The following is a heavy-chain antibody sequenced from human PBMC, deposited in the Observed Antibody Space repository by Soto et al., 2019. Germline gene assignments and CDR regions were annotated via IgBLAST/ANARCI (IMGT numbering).Heavy chain of an antibody. Sequence: TLSLTCAVSGGSISSGGYSWSWIRQPPGKGLEWIGYIYHSGSTYYNPSLKSRVTISVDRSKNQFSLKLSSVTAAETAVYYCARRVVVASLGFWFDPWGQGTLVTASS. D-gene: IGHD2-15*01. CDR3: ARRVVVASLGFWFDP. V-gene: IGHV4-30-2*01. CDR2: IYHSGST. J-gene: IGHJ5*02. CDR1: GGSISSGGYS.